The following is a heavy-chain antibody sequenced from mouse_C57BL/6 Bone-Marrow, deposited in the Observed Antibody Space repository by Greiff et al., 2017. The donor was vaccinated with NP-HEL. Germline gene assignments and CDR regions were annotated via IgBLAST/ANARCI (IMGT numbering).Heavy chain of an antibody. V-gene: IGHV1-15*01. CDR3: TRRYYGSSYCAMDY. CDR2: IDPETGGT. Sequence: VQLQQSGAELVRPGASVTLSCKASGSTFTDYNMHWVKQTPGQGLEWIGAIDPETGGTAYNQKFKGKAILTADKASSTAYMELRSLTSEDSAVYYCTRRYYGSSYCAMDYWGQGTSVTVSS. D-gene: IGHD1-1*01. J-gene: IGHJ4*01. CDR1: GSTFTDYN.